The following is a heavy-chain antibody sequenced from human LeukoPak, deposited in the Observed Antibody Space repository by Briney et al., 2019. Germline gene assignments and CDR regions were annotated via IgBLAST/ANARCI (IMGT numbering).Heavy chain of an antibody. V-gene: IGHV6-1*01. D-gene: IGHD3-10*01. Sequence: SQTLSLTCAISGDSFSSNSAAWNWIRQSPSRGLEWLGRTYYRSKWYNDYAVSVKSRITINPDTSKNQFSLQLNSVTPEDTAVYYCAREDTFITMVRGVIIRGFDYWGQGTLVTVSS. CDR2: TYYRSKWYN. CDR1: GDSFSSNSAA. CDR3: AREDTFITMVRGVIIRGFDY. J-gene: IGHJ4*02.